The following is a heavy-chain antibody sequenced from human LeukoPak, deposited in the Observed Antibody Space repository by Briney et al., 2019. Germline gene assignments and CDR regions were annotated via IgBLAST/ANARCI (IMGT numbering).Heavy chain of an antibody. V-gene: IGHV3-20*01. D-gene: IGHD2-2*01. CDR2: INWNGGST. CDR3: ARGGYCSSTYWYYYMDV. CDR1: GFTFDDYG. Sequence: GGSLRLSCAASGFTFDDYGMSWVRQAPGKGLEWVSGINWNGGSTGYADSVKGRFTISRDNAKNSLYLQMNSLRAEDTALYHCARGGYCSSTYWYYYMDVWGKGTTVTISS. J-gene: IGHJ6*03.